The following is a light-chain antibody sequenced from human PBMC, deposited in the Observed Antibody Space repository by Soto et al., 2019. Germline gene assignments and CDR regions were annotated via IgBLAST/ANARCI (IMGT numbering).Light chain of an antibody. CDR1: QSIDSW. CDR2: KAS. J-gene: IGKJ4*01. V-gene: IGKV1-5*03. Sequence: DIQMTQSPSTLSASVGDRVTITCRASQSIDSWLAWYQQKPGKAPKLLIYKASSLESGVPSRFSGSGSGTEFTLAISSLQPDDLAAYYCQQYDNRPPLTFGGGTKVEIK. CDR3: QQYDNRPPLT.